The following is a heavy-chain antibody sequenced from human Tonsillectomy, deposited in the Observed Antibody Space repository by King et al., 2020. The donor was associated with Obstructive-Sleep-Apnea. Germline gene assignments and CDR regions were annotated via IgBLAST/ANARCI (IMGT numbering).Heavy chain of an antibody. CDR2: ISYDGSNK. CDR3: ARGETYYYDISGYYHGNY. Sequence: QLVQSGGGVVQPGRSLRLSCAASGFTFNSYAMHWVRQAPGKGLEWVAVISYDGSNKYYADSVKGRFTISRDNSKTTLYLQMNSLRTEDTAVYYCARGETYYYDISGYYHGNYWGQGTLVTVAS. D-gene: IGHD3-22*01. CDR1: GFTFNSYA. J-gene: IGHJ4*02. V-gene: IGHV3-30-3*01.